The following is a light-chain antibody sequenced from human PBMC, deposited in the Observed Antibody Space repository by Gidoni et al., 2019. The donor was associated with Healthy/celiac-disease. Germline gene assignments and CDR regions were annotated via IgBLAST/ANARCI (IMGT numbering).Light chain of an antibody. V-gene: IGLV2-14*01. J-gene: IGLJ2*01. CDR1: SSDVGGYND. CDR3: SSYTSSSTLEVV. CDR2: EVS. Sequence: QSALTQPASVSGSPGQSITISCTGTSSDVGGYNDVSWYQQHPGKAPKRMIYEVSNRPSGVSNRFSGSKSGNTASLTISGLQAEDEADYYCSSYTSSSTLEVVFGGGTKLTVL.